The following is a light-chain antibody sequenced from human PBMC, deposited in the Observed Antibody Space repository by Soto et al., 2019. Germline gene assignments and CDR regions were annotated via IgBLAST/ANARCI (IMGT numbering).Light chain of an antibody. Sequence: DIQMTQSPSSLSASVGDRVTITCRASQSISSYLNWYQQKPGKATKLLIYAASSLQSVVPSRFSGSGSGTDFTLTISSLQPEDFATYYCQQSYSTPQLTFGGGTKVEIK. J-gene: IGKJ4*01. CDR2: AAS. V-gene: IGKV1-39*01. CDR3: QQSYSTPQLT. CDR1: QSISSY.